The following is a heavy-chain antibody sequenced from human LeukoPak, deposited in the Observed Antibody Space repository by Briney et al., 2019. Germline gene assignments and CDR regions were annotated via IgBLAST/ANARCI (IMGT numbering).Heavy chain of an antibody. CDR2: IYPGDSDT. D-gene: IGHD3-22*01. V-gene: IGHV5-51*01. Sequence: PGESLKIPCKGSGYTFTNYWIGWVRQMPGKGLEWMGIIYPGDSDTRYSPSFQGQVTISADKSINTAYLQWSSLKASDTAMYYCARSPISYYYDSSGGHDAFDVWGQGTLVTVSS. J-gene: IGHJ3*01. CDR3: ARSPISYYYDSSGGHDAFDV. CDR1: GYTFTNYW.